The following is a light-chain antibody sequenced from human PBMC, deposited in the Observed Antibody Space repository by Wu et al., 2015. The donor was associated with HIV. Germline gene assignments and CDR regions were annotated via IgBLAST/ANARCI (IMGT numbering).Light chain of an antibody. V-gene: IGKV3D-15*01. CDR3: QQYYDWPPVT. CDR2: DAS. J-gene: IGKJ4*01. Sequence: EIVMTQSPATLSVSPGERATLSCRASQSVSSKFAWYQQKPGRAPRLLIYDASTRATGIPARFSGTGSGTEFTLTINNMQSEDFAVYFCQQYYDWPPVTFGGGTKVEI. CDR1: QSVSSK.